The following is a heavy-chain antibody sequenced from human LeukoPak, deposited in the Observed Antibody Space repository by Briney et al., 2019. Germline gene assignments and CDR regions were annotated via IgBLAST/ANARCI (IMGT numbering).Heavy chain of an antibody. J-gene: IGHJ4*02. CDR1: GFTFSSYT. Sequence: GESLRLSCAASGFTFSSYTMNWVRQAPGKGLEWVAFIRHDGSNKYYADSVKGRFTISRDNSKNTLYLQMNSLRAEDTAVYYCAKDGLGYCSSTSCYSDYWGQGTLVTVSS. CDR3: AKDGLGYCSSTSCYSDY. V-gene: IGHV3-30*02. CDR2: IRHDGSNK. D-gene: IGHD2-2*01.